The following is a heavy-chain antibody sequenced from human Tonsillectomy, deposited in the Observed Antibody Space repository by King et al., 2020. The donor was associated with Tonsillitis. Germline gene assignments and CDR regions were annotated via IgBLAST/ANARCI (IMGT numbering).Heavy chain of an antibody. CDR1: GFTFSNAW. J-gene: IGHJ4*02. V-gene: IGHV3-15*01. CDR2: IKSKTDGGTK. D-gene: IGHD6-19*01. CDR3: TTSSGWYGGFDY. Sequence: VQLVESGGGLVKPGGSLRLSCAASGFTFSNAWMSWVRQAPGKGLEWVGRIKSKTDGGTKDYAAPVKGRFTISRDESKNTLYLQMNSLKTEDTAVYYCTTSSGWYGGFDYWGQGTLVTVSS.